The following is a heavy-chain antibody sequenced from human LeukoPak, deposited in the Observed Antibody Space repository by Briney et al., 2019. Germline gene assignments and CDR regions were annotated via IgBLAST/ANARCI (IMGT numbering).Heavy chain of an antibody. Sequence: GRSLRLSCAASGFTFSSYGMHWVRQAPGKGLEWVAVIWYDGSNKYYADSVKGRFTISRDNSKNTLYLQMNSLRAEDTAVYYCAKDRGYRYGYMDVWGKGTTVTVSS. CDR2: IWYDGSNK. V-gene: IGHV3-33*06. CDR1: GFTFSSYG. J-gene: IGHJ6*03. CDR3: AKDRGYRYGYMDV. D-gene: IGHD5-18*01.